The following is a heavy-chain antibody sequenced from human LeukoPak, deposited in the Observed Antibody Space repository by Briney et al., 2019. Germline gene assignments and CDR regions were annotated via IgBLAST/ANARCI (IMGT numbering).Heavy chain of an antibody. Sequence: PSETLSLTCTVSGGSISSYYWSSIRQPPAKGLEWIGYIYYSGSTNYNPSLKSRVTISVDTSKNQFSLKLSSVTAADTAVYYCARDSPPIGEWGQGTLVTVSS. D-gene: IGHD3-10*01. CDR1: GGSISSYY. CDR3: ARDSPPIGE. J-gene: IGHJ4*02. V-gene: IGHV4-59*01. CDR2: IYYSGST.